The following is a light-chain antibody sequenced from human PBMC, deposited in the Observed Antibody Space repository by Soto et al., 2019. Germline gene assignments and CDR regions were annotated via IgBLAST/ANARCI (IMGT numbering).Light chain of an antibody. Sequence: QLVLTQSPSASTSLGASVKLTCTLSSGHSSYAIAWHQQQPEKGPRYLMKVNSDGSHKKGDGIPDRFSGSSSGAERYLTISRLQSEDESDYYCQTWGTGIGWVFGGGTKLTLL. V-gene: IGLV4-69*01. CDR2: VNSDGSH. CDR3: QTWGTGIGWV. CDR1: SGHSSYA. J-gene: IGLJ3*02.